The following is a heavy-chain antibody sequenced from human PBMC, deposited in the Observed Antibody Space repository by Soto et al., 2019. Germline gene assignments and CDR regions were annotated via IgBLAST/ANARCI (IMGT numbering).Heavy chain of an antibody. CDR2: IYHSGST. D-gene: IGHD6-19*01. CDR3: ARVARGGWYVGD. Sequence: SETLSLTCAVSGGSISSGGYSWSWIRQPPGKGLEWIGYIYHSGSTYYNPSLKSRVTISVDRSKNQFSLKLSSVTAADTAVYYCARVARGGWYVGDWGQGTLVTVSS. J-gene: IGHJ4*02. V-gene: IGHV4-30-2*01. CDR1: GGSISSGGYS.